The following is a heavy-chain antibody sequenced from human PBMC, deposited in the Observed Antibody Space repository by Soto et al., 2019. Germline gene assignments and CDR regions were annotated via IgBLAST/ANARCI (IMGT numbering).Heavy chain of an antibody. Sequence: QVQLQESGPGLVRPSETLSLTCTVSGGSISGYYWSWIRQPPGKGLEWIGYIYYSGTTSYNPSLNTQVNMSVDTDKNQFALKVNSVTAADTAVYYCARESYYGSGATVVAYWGQGTLVTVSS. CDR2: IYYSGTT. J-gene: IGHJ4*02. CDR3: ARESYYGSGATVVAY. D-gene: IGHD3-10*01. CDR1: GGSISGYY. V-gene: IGHV4-59*01.